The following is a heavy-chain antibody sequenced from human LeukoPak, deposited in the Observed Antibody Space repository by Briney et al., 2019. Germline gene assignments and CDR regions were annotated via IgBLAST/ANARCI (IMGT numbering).Heavy chain of an antibody. J-gene: IGHJ4*02. CDR2: ISYDGSNK. CDR3: AKDFRGIAAAGTPDY. D-gene: IGHD6-13*01. V-gene: IGHV3-30*18. CDR1: GFTFSSYG. Sequence: GGSLRLSCAASGFTFSSYGMHWVRQAPGKGLEWVAVISYDGSNKYYADSVKGRFTISRDNSKNTLYLQMNSLRAEDTAVYYCAKDFRGIAAAGTPDYWGQGTLVTVSS.